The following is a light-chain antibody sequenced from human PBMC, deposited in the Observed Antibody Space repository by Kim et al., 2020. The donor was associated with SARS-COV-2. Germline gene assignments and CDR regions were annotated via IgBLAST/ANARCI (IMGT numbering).Light chain of an antibody. CDR1: SSDIDGYNH. J-gene: IGLJ3*02. CDR2: EVS. Sequence: GQSVTISCTGTSSDIDGYNHVSWYQQHPGKAPKLMIYEVSKWPSGVPDRFSGSKSGNTASLTVSGLQADDEANYYCSSYGGNNNWVFGGGTQLTVL. CDR3: SSYGGNNNWV. V-gene: IGLV2-8*01.